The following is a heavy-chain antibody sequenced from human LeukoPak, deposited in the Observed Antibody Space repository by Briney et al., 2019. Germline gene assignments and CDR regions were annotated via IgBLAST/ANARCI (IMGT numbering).Heavy chain of an antibody. Sequence: TSETLSLTCAVYGGSFSGYYWSWIRQPPGKGLEWIGEINHSGSTNYNPSLKSRVTISVDTSKNQFSLKLSSVTAADTAVYYCARRWRAAADCDYWGQGTLVTVSS. J-gene: IGHJ4*02. CDR2: INHSGST. D-gene: IGHD6-13*01. CDR1: GGSFSGYY. CDR3: ARRWRAAADCDY. V-gene: IGHV4-34*01.